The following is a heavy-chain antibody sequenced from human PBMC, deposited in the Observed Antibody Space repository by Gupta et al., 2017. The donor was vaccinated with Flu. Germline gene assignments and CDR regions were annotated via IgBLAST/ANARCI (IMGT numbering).Heavy chain of an antibody. D-gene: IGHD3-22*01. CDR3: ARAKIDGSGFLSLIFVDY. V-gene: IGHV3-30-3*01. J-gene: IGHJ4*02. Sequence: MHWVRQAPGKGVEWLAVVSYDGSNEDYADSVKGRFTISRDNSENTLYLQMNSLRPEDTAVFYCARAKIDGSGFLSLIFVDYWGQGTLVTVSS. CDR2: VSYDGSNE.